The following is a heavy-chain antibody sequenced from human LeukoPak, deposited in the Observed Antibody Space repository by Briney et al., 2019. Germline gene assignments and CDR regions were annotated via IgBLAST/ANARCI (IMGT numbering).Heavy chain of an antibody. Sequence: SQTLSLTCTVSGGSISSGSYYWGWIRQPPGKGLEWIGSIYDRGSTYYNPSLQSRVSVSVDTSKNQFSVRLSSLTAADTAVYYCARHLSGTTMAHYFDHWGQGTVVTVSS. J-gene: IGHJ4*02. D-gene: IGHD1-1*01. CDR3: ARHLSGTTMAHYFDH. V-gene: IGHV4-39*01. CDR1: GGSISSGSYY. CDR2: IYDRGST.